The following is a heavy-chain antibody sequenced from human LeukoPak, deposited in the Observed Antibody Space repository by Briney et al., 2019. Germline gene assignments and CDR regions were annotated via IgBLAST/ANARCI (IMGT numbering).Heavy chain of an antibody. Sequence: ASVKVSCKASGGTFTYAVTWVRQAPGQGLEWMGWISAYNGHTNYAQKMQGRVTMTTETSTRTAYMELRSLRSDDTAVYYCARGSFWFDPWGQGTLDTVSS. CDR1: GGTFTYA. J-gene: IGHJ5*02. CDR3: ARGSFWFDP. CDR2: ISAYNGHT. V-gene: IGHV1-18*01. D-gene: IGHD2-15*01.